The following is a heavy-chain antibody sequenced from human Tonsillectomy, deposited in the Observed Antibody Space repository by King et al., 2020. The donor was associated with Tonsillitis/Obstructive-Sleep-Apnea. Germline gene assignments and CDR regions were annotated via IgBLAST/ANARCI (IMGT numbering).Heavy chain of an antibody. V-gene: IGHV3-48*03. CDR1: GFTFSSYE. CDR3: ARGYYYNSSAYYPSP. CDR2: IGTSGSPI. D-gene: IGHD3-22*01. J-gene: IGHJ5*02. Sequence: VQLVESGGGLVQPGGSLRLSCAASGFTFSSYEMNWVRQSPGKGLEWVSYIGTSGSPIYYADSVKGRFTIPRDNAKNSLYLQMNSLRAEDSAVYYCARGYYYNSSAYYPSPWGQGTLVTVSS.